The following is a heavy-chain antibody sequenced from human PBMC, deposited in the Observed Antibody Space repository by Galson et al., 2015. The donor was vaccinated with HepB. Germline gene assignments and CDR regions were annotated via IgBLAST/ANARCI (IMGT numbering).Heavy chain of an antibody. CDR3: AKSGNGYSYGVFDY. J-gene: IGHJ4*02. CDR2: IWYDGSNK. CDR1: GFTFSSYG. Sequence: SVRLSCEASGFTFSSYGMHWVRQAPGKGLEWVAVIWYDGSNKYYADSVKGRFTISRDNSKNTLYLQMNSLRAEDTAVYYCAKSGNGYSYGVFDYWGQGTLVTVSS. D-gene: IGHD5-18*01. V-gene: IGHV3-33*06.